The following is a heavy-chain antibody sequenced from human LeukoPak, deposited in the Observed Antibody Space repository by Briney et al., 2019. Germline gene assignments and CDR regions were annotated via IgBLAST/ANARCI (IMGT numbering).Heavy chain of an antibody. V-gene: IGHV1-46*01. J-gene: IGHJ4*02. D-gene: IGHD6-13*01. Sequence: ASVKVSCKASGYTFTSYFMHWVRQAPGQGLEWMGIINPSGGTTNYAQKFQGRVTVTRDTSTSTVYMELSSLRSDDTAVYYCARVRIAAAGKTWLDYWGQGTLVTVSS. CDR3: ARVRIAAAGKTWLDY. CDR2: INPSGGTT. CDR1: GYTFTSYF.